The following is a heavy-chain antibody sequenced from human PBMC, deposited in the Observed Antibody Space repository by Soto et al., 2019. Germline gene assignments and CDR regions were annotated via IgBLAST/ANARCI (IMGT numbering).Heavy chain of an antibody. J-gene: IGHJ4*02. V-gene: IGHV3-48*01. D-gene: IGHD4-17*01. Sequence: EVQLVESGGGLVQPGGSLRLSCAASGFTFSSYSMNWVRQAPGKGLEWVSYISSSSSTIYYADSVKGRFTISRDNAKNALYLQMNSLRADDTAVYYCARDLNYGLFDYCGQGTLVPVSP. CDR1: GFTFSSYS. CDR3: ARDLNYGLFDY. CDR2: ISSSSSTI.